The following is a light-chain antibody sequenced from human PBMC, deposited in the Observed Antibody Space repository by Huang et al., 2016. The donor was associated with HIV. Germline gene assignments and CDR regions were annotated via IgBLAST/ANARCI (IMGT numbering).Light chain of an antibody. V-gene: IGKV1-33*01. CDR2: HAS. CDR3: QQYDNLYT. CDR1: QDIRNY. Sequence: DIQMTQSPSSLSASVGDRVTITCQASQDIRNYLNWYQQKPGKAPNLLIYHASSLQIGVPSRFSGTGSGTNFTFIISSLQPEDTGTYFCQQYDNLYTFGQGTNLEIK. J-gene: IGKJ2*01.